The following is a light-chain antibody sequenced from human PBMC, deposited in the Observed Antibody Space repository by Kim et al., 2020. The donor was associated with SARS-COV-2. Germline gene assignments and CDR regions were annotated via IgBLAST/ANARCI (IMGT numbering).Light chain of an antibody. Sequence: LTCPLRSGINVGSYTIYWYQQKPGSPPQYLLRYKSDSDNQQGSGVPSRFSGSKDVSANAGILLISGLQSEDEADYYCMIWHSSAWVFGGGTQLTVL. CDR1: SGINVGSYT. CDR2: YKSDSDN. CDR3: MIWHSSAWV. V-gene: IGLV5-45*02. J-gene: IGLJ3*02.